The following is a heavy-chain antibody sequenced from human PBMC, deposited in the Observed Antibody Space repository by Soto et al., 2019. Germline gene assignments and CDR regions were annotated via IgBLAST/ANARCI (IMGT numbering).Heavy chain of an antibody. D-gene: IGHD4-17*01. CDR1: GGSISSYY. CDR3: ARDIDDYGGYYFDY. CDR2: IYYSGST. J-gene: IGHJ4*02. V-gene: IGHV4-59*01. Sequence: SETLSLTCTVSGGSISSYYWSWIRQPPGKGLEWIGYIYYSGSTNYNPSLKSRVTISVDTSKNQFSLKLSSVTAADTAVYYCARDIDDYGGYYFDYWGQGPLVTVSS.